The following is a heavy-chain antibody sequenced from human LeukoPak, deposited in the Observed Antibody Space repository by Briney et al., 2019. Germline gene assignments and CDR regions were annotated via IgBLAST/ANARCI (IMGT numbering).Heavy chain of an antibody. CDR1: GFSFNNYA. CDR2: INTDGSST. CDR3: ARTRRNSGSYYGDY. D-gene: IGHD1-26*01. J-gene: IGHJ4*02. Sequence: GGSLRLSCSASGFSFNNYAMSWIRQAPGKGLVWVSRINTDGSSTSYADSVKGRFTISRDNAKNTLYLQMNSLRADDTAVYYCARTRRNSGSYYGDYWGQGTLVTVSS. V-gene: IGHV3-74*01.